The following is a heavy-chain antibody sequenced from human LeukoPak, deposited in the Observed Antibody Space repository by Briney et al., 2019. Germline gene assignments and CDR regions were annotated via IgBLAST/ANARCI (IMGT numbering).Heavy chain of an antibody. Sequence: GGSLRLSCAASGFTFITYAMSWFRQAPGKGLEWVGFIRSKAYGGTTEYAASVKGRFTISRDDSKSIAYLQMNSLKTEDTAVYYCTREVDYYDSSGYPLYWGQGTLVTVSS. CDR1: GFTFITYA. D-gene: IGHD3-22*01. V-gene: IGHV3-49*03. CDR3: TREVDYYDSSGYPLY. CDR2: IRSKAYGGTT. J-gene: IGHJ4*02.